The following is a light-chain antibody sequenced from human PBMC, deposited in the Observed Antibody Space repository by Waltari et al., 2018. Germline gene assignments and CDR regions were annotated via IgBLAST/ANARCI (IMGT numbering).Light chain of an antibody. V-gene: IGKV3-15*01. Sequence: EIVMTQSPATLSVSPGERATPSCRARQSISSNLAWYQQQPGQAPRLLIYGASTRATGIPARFSGSGSGTEFTLTISSLQSEDFALYYCQQYDVWPPYTFGQGTKLEIK. J-gene: IGKJ2*01. CDR2: GAS. CDR1: QSISSN. CDR3: QQYDVWPPYT.